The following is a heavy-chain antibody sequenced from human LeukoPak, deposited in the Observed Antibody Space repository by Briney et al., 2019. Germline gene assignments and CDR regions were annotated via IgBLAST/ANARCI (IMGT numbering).Heavy chain of an antibody. V-gene: IGHV1-69*13. CDR3: AMGVGAPEDLAVAADFDY. Sequence: SVKVSCKASGGTFSSYAISWVRQAPGQGLEWMGGIIPIFGTAKYAQKFQGRVTITADESTGTAYMELSSLRFEDTAVYYCAMGVGAPEDLAVAADFDYWGQGTLVTVSS. CDR2: IIPIFGTA. CDR1: GGTFSSYA. D-gene: IGHD6-19*01. J-gene: IGHJ4*02.